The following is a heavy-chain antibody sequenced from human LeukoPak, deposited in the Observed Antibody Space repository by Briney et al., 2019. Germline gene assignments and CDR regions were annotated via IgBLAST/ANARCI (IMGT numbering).Heavy chain of an antibody. V-gene: IGHV3-53*01. J-gene: IGHJ4*02. CDR2: IYSGGST. Sequence: GGSLRLSCAASGFTVSSNYMSWVRQAPGKGLEWVSVIYSGGSTYYADSVKGRFTISRDNSKNTLYLQMNSLRAEDTAVYYCARARFSYGHYYFDYWGQGTLVTVSS. CDR3: ARARFSYGHYYFDY. D-gene: IGHD5-18*01. CDR1: GFTVSSNY.